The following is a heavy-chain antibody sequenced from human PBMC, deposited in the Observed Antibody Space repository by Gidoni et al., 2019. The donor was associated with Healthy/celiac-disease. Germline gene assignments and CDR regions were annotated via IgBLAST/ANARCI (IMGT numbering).Heavy chain of an antibody. J-gene: IGHJ3*02. CDR1: GGSISSYY. V-gene: IGHV4-59*08. Sequence: QVQLQESGPGLVKPSETLSLTCTVSGGSISSYYWSWIRQPPGTGLEWIGYIYYRGSTNYNPSLKSRVTISVDTSKNQFSLKLSSVTAADTAVYYCARYGNRDIAAAGRGAFDIWGQGTMVTVSS. D-gene: IGHD6-13*01. CDR3: ARYGNRDIAAAGRGAFDI. CDR2: IYYRGST.